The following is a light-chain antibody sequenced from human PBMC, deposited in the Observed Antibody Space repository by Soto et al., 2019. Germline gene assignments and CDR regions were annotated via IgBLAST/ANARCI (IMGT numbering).Light chain of an antibody. CDR1: QGISSS. CDR3: QQFYSYPIT. Sequence: DIQLTQSPSFLSASVGDRVTITCRASQGISSSLAWYQQKPGTAPKFLIYGASTLQSGVPSRFSGSRSGTEFTLTISSLQPEDFATYYCQQFYSYPITFGQGTRLEIK. V-gene: IGKV1-9*01. J-gene: IGKJ5*01. CDR2: GAS.